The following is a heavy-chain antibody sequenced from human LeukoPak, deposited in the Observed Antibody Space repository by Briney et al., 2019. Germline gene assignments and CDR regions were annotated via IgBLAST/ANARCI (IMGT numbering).Heavy chain of an antibody. J-gene: IGHJ3*02. Sequence: YPGGSLRLSCAASGFTFNHHWMSWVRQAPGKGLEWVANIKQDESEEYYADSVKGRFTISGDNAKNSLYLQMNSLRPEDSAMYYCARELWELDAFDIWGQGTMVIVSS. CDR2: IKQDESEE. CDR1: GFTFNHHW. CDR3: ARELWELDAFDI. D-gene: IGHD3-16*01. V-gene: IGHV3-7*03.